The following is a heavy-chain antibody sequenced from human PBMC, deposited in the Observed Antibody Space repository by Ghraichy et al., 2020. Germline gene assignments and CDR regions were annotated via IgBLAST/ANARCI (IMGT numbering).Heavy chain of an antibody. CDR1: GFTFDDYA. CDR2: ISWNSGSI. CDR3: AKGYSGSYSRGYFDY. V-gene: IGHV3-9*01. D-gene: IGHD1-26*01. Sequence: GGSLRLSCAASGFTFDDYAMHWVRQAPGKGLEWVSGISWNSGSIGYADSVKGRFTISRDNAKNSLYLQMNSLRAEDTALYYCAKGYSGSYSRGYFDYWGQGTLVTVSS. J-gene: IGHJ4*02.